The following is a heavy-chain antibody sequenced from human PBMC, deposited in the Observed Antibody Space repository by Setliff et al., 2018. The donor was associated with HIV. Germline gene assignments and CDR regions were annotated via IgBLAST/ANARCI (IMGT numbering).Heavy chain of an antibody. J-gene: IGHJ6*03. CDR2: IYYSGST. Sequence: SETLSLTCTVSGGSISSGGYYWSWIRQPPGKGLEWIGSIYYSGSTNYNPSLKSRVTMSVDTSKNQFSLKLSSVTAADTAVYYCARALIGYTQRGDYYYYMDVWGKGTTVTVSS. V-gene: IGHV4-39*07. CDR1: GGSISSGGYY. CDR3: ARALIGYTQRGDYYYYMDV. D-gene: IGHD6-13*01.